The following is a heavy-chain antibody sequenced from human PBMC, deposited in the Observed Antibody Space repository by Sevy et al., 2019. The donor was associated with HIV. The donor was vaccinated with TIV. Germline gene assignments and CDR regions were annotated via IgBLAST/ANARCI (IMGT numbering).Heavy chain of an antibody. CDR1: GFTVSSSY. Sequence: GGSLRLSCAASGFTVSSSYMTWVRQPPGKGLVWVSVIYSGGSTYYADSVKGRFTISRDNSKNTLYLQMNNLRADDTAVYYCARGRGVFGAVAINWFDPWGQGALVTVSS. J-gene: IGHJ5*02. V-gene: IGHV3-53*01. D-gene: IGHD3-3*01. CDR2: IYSGGST. CDR3: ARGRGVFGAVAINWFDP.